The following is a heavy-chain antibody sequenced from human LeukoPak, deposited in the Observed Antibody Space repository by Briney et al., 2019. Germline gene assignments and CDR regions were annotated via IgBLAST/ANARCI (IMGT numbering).Heavy chain of an antibody. D-gene: IGHD3-16*01. J-gene: IGHJ4*02. CDR2: INERATII. CDR1: GFTFSNYW. Sequence: GGSLRLSCAASGFTFSNYWMHWVRQAPGKGLEWVSRINERATIISYADSVKGRFAISRENARNTLYLQMNSLTAEDTAVYYCVRDLILVWTPGDDFDHWGQGTLVTVSS. V-gene: IGHV3-74*01. CDR3: VRDLILVWTPGDDFDH.